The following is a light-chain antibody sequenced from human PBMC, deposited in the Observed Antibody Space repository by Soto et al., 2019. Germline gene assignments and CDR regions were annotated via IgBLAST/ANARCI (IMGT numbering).Light chain of an antibody. CDR3: QHYGDSSWT. CDR2: GVS. J-gene: IGKJ1*01. V-gene: IGKV3-20*01. Sequence: EIVLTQSPVAQSLSPGERATLSCRASQSVSSTLLTWYQQKPGQAPRLLIYGVSSRATGIPDRFSGSGSGTDFTLTISRLEPEDFAVYFCQHYGDSSWTFGQGTRVEIK. CDR1: QSVSSTL.